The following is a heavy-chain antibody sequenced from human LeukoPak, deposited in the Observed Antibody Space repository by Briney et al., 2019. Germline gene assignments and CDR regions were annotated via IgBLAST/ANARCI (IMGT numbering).Heavy chain of an antibody. V-gene: IGHV4-59*01. CDR1: GGSISSYY. CDR3: ARVGYSSSWYLDY. Sequence: PSETLSLTCTVSGGSISSYYWSWIRQPPGKGLEWIGYIYYSGSTNYNPSLKSRVTISVDTSKNQFSLKLSSVTAADTAVYYCARVGYSSSWYLDYWGQGTLVTVSS. CDR2: IYYSGST. D-gene: IGHD6-13*01. J-gene: IGHJ4*02.